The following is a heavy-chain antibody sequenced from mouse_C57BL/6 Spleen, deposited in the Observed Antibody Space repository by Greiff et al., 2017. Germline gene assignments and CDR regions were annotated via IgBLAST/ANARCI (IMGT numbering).Heavy chain of an antibody. D-gene: IGHD3-2*02. CDR3: ARSYSSGPWGD. Sequence: QVHVKQPGTELVKPGASVKLSCKASGYTFTSYWMNWVKQRPGQGLEWIGNITPSNGGTNYNEKFKSKATLPVDKSSSTAYMQLSSLTSEDSAVYYCARSYSSGPWGDWGQGTLVTVSA. J-gene: IGHJ3*01. V-gene: IGHV1-53*01. CDR1: GYTFTSYW. CDR2: ITPSNGGT.